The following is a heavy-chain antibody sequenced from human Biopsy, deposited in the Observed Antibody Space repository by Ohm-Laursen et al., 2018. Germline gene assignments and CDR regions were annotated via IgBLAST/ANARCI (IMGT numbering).Heavy chain of an antibody. V-gene: IGHV3-23*01. Sequence: SLRLSCSASGFTFSSHAMSWVRQAPGKGPECVSVINGSGGSTYYADPVKGRFTISRDNSRNTLYLQMNSLRADDTAMYYCAKAPCTQFGSGACHDPFDKWGQGTTVTVSS. D-gene: IGHD3-10*01. CDR3: AKAPCTQFGSGACHDPFDK. J-gene: IGHJ3*02. CDR2: INGSGGST. CDR1: GFTFSSHA.